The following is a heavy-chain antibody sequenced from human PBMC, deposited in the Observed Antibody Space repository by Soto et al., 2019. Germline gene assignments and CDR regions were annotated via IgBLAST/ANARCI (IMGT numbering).Heavy chain of an antibody. CDR1: GGSITNGAYY. CDR2: RHYSGST. D-gene: IGHD1-20*01. CDR3: ARALYNWNFRSYFFDS. Sequence: SETLSLTCTVSGGSITNGAYYWGWIRQHPGKGLEWIGYRHYSGSTYYNPTLKSRLVISVDTSQNQFSLSLNSVTAADTAVYYCARALYNWNFRSYFFDSWGQGXLVTVYS. J-gene: IGHJ4*02. V-gene: IGHV4-31*03.